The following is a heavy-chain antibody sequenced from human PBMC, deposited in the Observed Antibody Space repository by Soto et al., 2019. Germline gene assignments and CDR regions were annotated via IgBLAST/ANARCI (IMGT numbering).Heavy chain of an antibody. CDR2: IYFNGNT. V-gene: IGHV4-59*13. CDR1: AASFSKYY. D-gene: IGHD3-16*01. J-gene: IGHJ4*02. CDR3: ASVTFGGVVLAH. Sequence: KPSETLSLTCTVSAASFSKYYWTWIRQPPGKGLEWIGYIYFNGNTNCNPSLKRRVTISVDTSKKQISLNLTSVTDADTAVYFCASVTFGGVVLAHWGQGTLVTVSS.